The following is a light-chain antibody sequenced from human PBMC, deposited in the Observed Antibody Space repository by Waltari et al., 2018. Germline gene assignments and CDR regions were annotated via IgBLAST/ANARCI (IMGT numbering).Light chain of an antibody. J-gene: IGKJ1*01. CDR2: GAS. CDR1: QSFATY. V-gene: IGKV3-20*01. Sequence: IVLTQSPGTLSLSPWESATLSCRAIQSFATYLAWYQQKTGQAPRLLIYGASSRATGVPERVSGSGVGTDFSLTISSLEPEDFAVYYCQHYVRLPVTFGQGTKVEIK. CDR3: QHYVRLPVT.